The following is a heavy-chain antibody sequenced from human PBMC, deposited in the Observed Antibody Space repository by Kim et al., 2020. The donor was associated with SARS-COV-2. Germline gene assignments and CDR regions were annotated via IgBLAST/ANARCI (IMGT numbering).Heavy chain of an antibody. CDR3: ARDLAARRYYYYGMDV. Sequence: SETLSLTCTVSGGSISSGSYYWSWIRQPAGKGLEWIGRIYTSGSTNYNPSLKSRVTISVDTSKNQFSLKLSSVTAADTAVYYCARDLAARRYYYYGMDVWGQGTTVTVSS. CDR2: IYTSGST. CDR1: GGSISSGSYY. V-gene: IGHV4-61*02. J-gene: IGHJ6*02. D-gene: IGHD6-6*01.